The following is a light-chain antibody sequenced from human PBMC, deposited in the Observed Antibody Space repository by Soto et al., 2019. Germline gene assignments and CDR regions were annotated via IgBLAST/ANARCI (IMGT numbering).Light chain of an antibody. V-gene: IGKV3-20*01. J-gene: IGKJ5*01. CDR1: QSVSSSY. Sequence: EIVMTQSPATVSVSPGEGATLSCRASQSVSSSYIAWYQQRPGQTPSLLIYGASTRATGIPDRFSGSGSGTHFTLTISRLEPGDFAVYYCQHFGGTTFTFGQGTRLEIK. CDR2: GAS. CDR3: QHFGGTTFT.